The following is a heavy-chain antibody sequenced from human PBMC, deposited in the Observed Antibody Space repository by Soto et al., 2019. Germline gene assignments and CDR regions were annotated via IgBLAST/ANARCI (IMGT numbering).Heavy chain of an antibody. Sequence: QVQLVQSGAEVKKPGSSVKVSCKASGGTFSSYAISWVRQAPGQGLEWMGGIIPIFGTANYAQKFQGRVTSTADESTSTAYMELSSLRSEDTAVYYCARGRTPQSPSLEYYYGSGSYFPLYYYYGMDVWGQGTTVTVSS. V-gene: IGHV1-69*01. D-gene: IGHD3-10*01. CDR3: ARGRTPQSPSLEYYYGSGSYFPLYYYYGMDV. J-gene: IGHJ6*02. CDR1: GGTFSSYA. CDR2: IIPIFGTA.